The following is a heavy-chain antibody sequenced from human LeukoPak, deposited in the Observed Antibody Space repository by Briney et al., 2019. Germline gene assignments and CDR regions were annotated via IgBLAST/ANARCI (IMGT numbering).Heavy chain of an antibody. V-gene: IGHV1-3*01. CDR2: INVATGDT. D-gene: IGHD1-1*01. J-gene: IGHJ4*02. CDR3: ARPDTTEGSPFDY. CDR1: GYTFTTYA. Sequence: APVKVSCKASGYTFTTYAMHWVRQAPGQRLEWMAWINVATGDTQSSQTFQGRVTISRDTSASTVYMELTSLRPEDTAVYYCARPDTTEGSPFDYWGQGTLVTVSS.